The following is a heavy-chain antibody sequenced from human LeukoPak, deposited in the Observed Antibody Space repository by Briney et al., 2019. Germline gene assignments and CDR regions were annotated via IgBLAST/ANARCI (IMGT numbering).Heavy chain of an antibody. V-gene: IGHV3-23*01. D-gene: IGHD5-12*01. CDR3: AKDGVATINWFDP. CDR1: GFTFSSYG. CDR2: ISGSGGST. Sequence: PGGTLRLSCAASGFTFSSYGMSWVRQAPGKGLEWVSAISGSGGSTYYADSVKGRFTISRDNSKNTLYLQMNSLRAEDTAVYYCAKDGVATINWFDPWGQGTLVTVSS. J-gene: IGHJ5*02.